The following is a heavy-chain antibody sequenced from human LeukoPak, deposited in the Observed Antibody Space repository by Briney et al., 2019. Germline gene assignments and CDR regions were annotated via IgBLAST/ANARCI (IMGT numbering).Heavy chain of an antibody. CDR3: ARVGRYCSGGSCYEGFDY. Sequence: SETLSLTCTVSGGSISGYYWSWIRQPPGKGLEWIGYIYYSGSTNYNPSLKSRVTISVDTSKNQFSLKLSSVTAAGTAVYYCARVGRYCSGGSCYEGFDYWGQGTLVTVSS. CDR1: GGSISGYY. CDR2: IYYSGST. J-gene: IGHJ4*02. D-gene: IGHD2-15*01. V-gene: IGHV4-59*01.